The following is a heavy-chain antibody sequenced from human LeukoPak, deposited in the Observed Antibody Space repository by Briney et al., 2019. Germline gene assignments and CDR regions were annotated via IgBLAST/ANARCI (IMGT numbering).Heavy chain of an antibody. CDR2: ISAGGGST. Sequence: PGGSLRLSCAASGFTFTIYAMTWVRQAPGKGLEWVSTISAGGGSTDYADSVKGRFTISRDNSENTLYLNMTSLRAEDTAVYYCARPSGTYYMDVWGKGTTVTVSS. CDR1: GFTFTIYA. V-gene: IGHV3-23*01. CDR3: ARPSGTYYMDV. D-gene: IGHD1-26*01. J-gene: IGHJ6*03.